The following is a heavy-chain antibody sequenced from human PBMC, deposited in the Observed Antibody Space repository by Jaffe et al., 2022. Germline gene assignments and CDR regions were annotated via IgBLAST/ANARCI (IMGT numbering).Heavy chain of an antibody. CDR2: ISSSGSTI. D-gene: IGHD2-2*01. V-gene: IGHV3-11*01. CDR1: GFTFSDYY. Sequence: QVQLVESGGGLVKPGGSLRLSCAASGFTFSDYYMSWIRQAPGKGLEWVSYISSSGSTIYYADSVKGRFTISRDNAKNSLYLQMNSLRAEDTAVYYCVSPCGSSTSCYVDAFDIWGQGTMVTVSS. CDR3: VSPCGSSTSCYVDAFDI. J-gene: IGHJ3*02.